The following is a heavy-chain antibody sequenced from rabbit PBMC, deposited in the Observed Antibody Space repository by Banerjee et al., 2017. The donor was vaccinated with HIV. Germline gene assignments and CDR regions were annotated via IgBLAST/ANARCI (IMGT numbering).Heavy chain of an antibody. V-gene: IGHV1S40*01. J-gene: IGHJ4*01. CDR3: ARGYPGAGYVRL. CDR2: IYTGSGST. CDR1: GFSFSSNYY. D-gene: IGHD7-1*01. Sequence: QSLEESGGDLVKPGASLTLTCTASGFSFSSNYYMCWVRQAPGKGLEWIACIYTGSGSTYYASWAKGRFTISKTSSTTVTLQMTRLTAADTATYFCARGYPGAGYVRLWGPGTLVTVS.